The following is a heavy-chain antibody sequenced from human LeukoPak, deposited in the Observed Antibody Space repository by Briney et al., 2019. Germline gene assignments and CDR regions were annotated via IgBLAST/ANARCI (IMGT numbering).Heavy chain of an antibody. Sequence: SETLSLTCTVSGGSISFSYWTCIRQPAGKGLEWIGRISTSESTNYNPSLKSRVTMSVDTSKNQFSLKLSSVTAADTAVYYCARVSSVAAFFDYWGQGTLVTVSS. V-gene: IGHV4-4*07. J-gene: IGHJ4*02. CDR2: ISTSEST. CDR3: ARVSSVAAFFDY. CDR1: GGSISFSY. D-gene: IGHD6-19*01.